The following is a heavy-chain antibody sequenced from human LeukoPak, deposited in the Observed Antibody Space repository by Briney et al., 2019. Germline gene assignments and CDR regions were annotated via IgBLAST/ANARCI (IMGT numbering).Heavy chain of an antibody. CDR3: QVGATTIGAFDI. CDR1: GGSISSYY. D-gene: IGHD1-26*01. V-gene: IGHV4-59*01. CDR2: IYYSGST. J-gene: IGHJ3*02. Sequence: SETLSLTCTVSGGSISSYYWSWIRQPPGKGLEWIGYIYYSGSTNYNPSLKSRVTISVDTSKNQFSLKLSSVTAADTAVYHCQVGATTIGAFDIWGQGTMVTVSS.